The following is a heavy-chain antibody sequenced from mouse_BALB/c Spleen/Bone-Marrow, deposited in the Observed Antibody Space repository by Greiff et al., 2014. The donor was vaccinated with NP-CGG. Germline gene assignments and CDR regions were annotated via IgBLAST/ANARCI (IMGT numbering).Heavy chain of an antibody. J-gene: IGHJ2*01. CDR1: GFNIKDTY. Sequence: EVKLMESGAELVKPGASVKLSCTASGFNIKDTYMHWVKQRPEQGLEWIGRIDPANGNTKYDPKFQGKATITADTSSNTAYLQLSSLTSEDTAVYYCARTAPENFDYWGQGTTLTASS. CDR2: IDPANGNT. V-gene: IGHV14-3*02. D-gene: IGHD1-2*01. CDR3: ARTAPENFDY.